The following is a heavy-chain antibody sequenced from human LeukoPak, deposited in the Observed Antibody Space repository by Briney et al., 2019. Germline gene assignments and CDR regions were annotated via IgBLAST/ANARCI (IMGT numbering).Heavy chain of an antibody. J-gene: IGHJ4*02. V-gene: IGHV3-21*01. D-gene: IGHD1-20*01. Sequence: GGSLRLSCAASGFTFSSYSMNWVRQAPGKGLEWVSSISSSSSYIYYADSVKGRFTISRDDAKNSLYLQMNSLRAEDTAVYYCARAITGTTDYWGQGTLVTVSS. CDR1: GFTFSSYS. CDR2: ISSSSSYI. CDR3: ARAITGTTDY.